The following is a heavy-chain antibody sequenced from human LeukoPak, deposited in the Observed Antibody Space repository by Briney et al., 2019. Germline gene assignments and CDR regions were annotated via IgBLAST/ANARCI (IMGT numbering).Heavy chain of an antibody. D-gene: IGHD5-18*01. CDR2: INPNSGGT. CDR1: GYTFIGYY. V-gene: IGHV1-2*02. CDR3: ARFRYSYGFDY. Sequence: VSVKVSCKASGYTFIGYYIHWVRQAPGQGLEWMGWINPNSGGTNYAQKFQGRVTMTRDTSISTVYMELSRLRSDDTALYYCARFRYSYGFDYWGQGTLVTVSS. J-gene: IGHJ4*02.